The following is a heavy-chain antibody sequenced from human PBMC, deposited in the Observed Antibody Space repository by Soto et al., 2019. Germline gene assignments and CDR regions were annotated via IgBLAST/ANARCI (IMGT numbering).Heavy chain of an antibody. Sequence: SETLSLTCTVSGVSISSYYWIWIRQPPGKGLEWIGYIYYSGSTNYNPSLKSRVTISVDTSKNQFSLKLSSVTAADTAVYYCARGRTTTVTTLAYFDYWGQGTLVTVSS. CDR2: IYYSGST. D-gene: IGHD4-17*01. V-gene: IGHV4-59*01. CDR3: ARGRTTTVTTLAYFDY. J-gene: IGHJ4*02. CDR1: GVSISSYY.